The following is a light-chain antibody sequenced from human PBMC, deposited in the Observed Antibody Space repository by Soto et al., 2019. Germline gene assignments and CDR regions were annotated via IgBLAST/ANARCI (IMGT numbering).Light chain of an antibody. CDR2: GAS. CDR1: QSVSSSY. V-gene: IGKV3-20*01. J-gene: IGKJ5*01. CDR3: QQYGSSIT. Sequence: EIVLTQSPGTLSLSPGERATLSCRASQSVSSSYLAWYQQKPGQAPRLLIYGASSRATGIPDRFSGSGSGTDFTLIINRLEPEDFAVYYCQQYGSSITFGQGTRLEIK.